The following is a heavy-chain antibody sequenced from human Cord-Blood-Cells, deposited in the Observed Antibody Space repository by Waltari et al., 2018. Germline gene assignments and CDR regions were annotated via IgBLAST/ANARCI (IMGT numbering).Heavy chain of an antibody. CDR1: GYTLTELS. Sequence: QVQLVQSGAEVKKPGASVKVSCKVSGYTLTELSMHWVRPAPGQGLEWMGGFDPEDGETIYAQKFQGRVTMTEDTFTDTAYMELSSLRSEDTAVYYCATKNDYYYGSGSYYIFDYWGQGTLVTVSS. V-gene: IGHV1-24*01. D-gene: IGHD3-10*01. CDR3: ATKNDYYYGSGSYYIFDY. CDR2: FDPEDGET. J-gene: IGHJ4*02.